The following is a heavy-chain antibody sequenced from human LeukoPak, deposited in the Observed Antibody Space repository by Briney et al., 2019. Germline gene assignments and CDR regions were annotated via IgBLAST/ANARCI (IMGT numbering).Heavy chain of an antibody. CDR2: IKSKIHGGTT. CDR1: GLTLSNAW. V-gene: IGHV3-15*01. J-gene: IGHJ4*02. D-gene: IGHD2-15*01. Sequence: PGGSLRLSCAASGLTLSNAWMSWVRQAPGKRLEWVGRIKSKIHGGTTDYPALVEGRFTVSRDDSENMLFLQMNSLETEDTAVYFCTTHGSSYYYDNWGQGTLVTVSS. CDR3: TTHGSSYYYDN.